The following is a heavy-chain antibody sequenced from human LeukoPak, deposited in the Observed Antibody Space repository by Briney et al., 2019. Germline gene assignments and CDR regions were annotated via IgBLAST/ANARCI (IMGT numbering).Heavy chain of an antibody. Sequence: SETLSLTCAFYGGSFSGYYWSWIRQPPGKGLEWIGEINHSGSTNYNPSLKSRVTISVDTSKNQFSLKLSSVTAADTAVYYCARGGDIVVVPAASRLGWFDPWGQGTLVTVSS. V-gene: IGHV4-34*01. CDR3: ARGGDIVVVPAASRLGWFDP. CDR1: GGSFSGYY. D-gene: IGHD2-2*01. J-gene: IGHJ5*02. CDR2: INHSGST.